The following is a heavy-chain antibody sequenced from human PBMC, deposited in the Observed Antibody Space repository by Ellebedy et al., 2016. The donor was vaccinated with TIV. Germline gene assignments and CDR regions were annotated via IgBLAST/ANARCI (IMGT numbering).Heavy chain of an antibody. CDR2: ITPIFGRA. D-gene: IGHD6-19*01. CDR3: ARGWTVAGSPDPSFF. J-gene: IGHJ4*02. V-gene: IGHV1-69*13. Sequence: ASVKVSXKASRGIFSTYGINWVRQAPGQGLEWMGGITPIFGRANYAQKFQGRVIITADESTTTAYMELSSLRFEDTAVYYCARGWTVAGSPDPSFFWGQGTLVTVSP. CDR1: RGIFSTYG.